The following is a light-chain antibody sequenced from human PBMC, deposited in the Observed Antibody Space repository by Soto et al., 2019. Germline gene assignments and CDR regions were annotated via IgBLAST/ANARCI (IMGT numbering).Light chain of an antibody. V-gene: IGLV2-14*01. J-gene: IGLJ1*01. CDR2: EVT. CDR1: SSDVGNYNF. CDR3: ASYTSSNTLV. Sequence: QSALAQPASVSGSPGQSITISCTGTSSDVGNYNFVPWHQQHPGKAPKLLIFEVTNRPSGVSSRFSGSKSGNTASLTISGLQAEDEADYYCASYTSSNTLVLGTGTKVTVL.